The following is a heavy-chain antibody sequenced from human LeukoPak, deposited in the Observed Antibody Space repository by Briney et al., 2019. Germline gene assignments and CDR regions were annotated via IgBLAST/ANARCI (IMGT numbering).Heavy chain of an antibody. V-gene: IGHV1-3*01. Sequence: ASVKVSCKASGYTFTSYAMHWVRQAPGQRLEWMGWISAYNRNTHYAQKFQGRVTMTTDTSTNTAYMELRSLTSDDTAVYHCARGDVYFDCWGQGTLVTVSS. CDR3: ARGDVYFDC. CDR2: ISAYNRNT. J-gene: IGHJ4*02. CDR1: GYTFTSYA. D-gene: IGHD5-24*01.